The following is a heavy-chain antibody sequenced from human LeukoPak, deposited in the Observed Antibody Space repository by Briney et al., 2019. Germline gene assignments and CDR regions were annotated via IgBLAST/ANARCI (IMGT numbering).Heavy chain of an antibody. CDR2: IHYSGNT. CDR1: GGSLIRNSYY. CDR3: ARGKDYYDSSGYYNAFDM. Sequence: SETLSLTCTVFGGSLIRNSYYWGWIRQPPGRGREWLGNIHYSGNTFYNPSLESRVPISLNTSKNQCSLKLSSVSAADRAVYYCARGKDYYDSSGYYNAFDMWGQGAMGTVS. D-gene: IGHD3-22*01. V-gene: IGHV4-39*07. J-gene: IGHJ3*02.